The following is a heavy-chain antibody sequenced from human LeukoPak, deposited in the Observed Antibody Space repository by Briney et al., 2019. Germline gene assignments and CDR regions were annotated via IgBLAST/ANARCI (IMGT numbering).Heavy chain of an antibody. J-gene: IGHJ4*02. Sequence: GGSLRLSCAASGFTFSSYSMNWVRQAPGKGLEWVSSISSSSNYIYYADSVKGRFTISRDNAKNSLYLQMNSLRAEDTAVYYCARISLAAAGTLNFDYWGQGTLVPVSS. V-gene: IGHV3-21*01. D-gene: IGHD6-13*01. CDR1: GFTFSSYS. CDR2: ISSSSNYI. CDR3: ARISLAAAGTLNFDY.